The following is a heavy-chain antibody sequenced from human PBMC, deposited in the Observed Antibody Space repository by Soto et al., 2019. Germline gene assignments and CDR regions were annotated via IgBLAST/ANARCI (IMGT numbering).Heavy chain of an antibody. J-gene: IGHJ6*02. Sequence: QTLSLTCAISWDSVSSNSAAWNWIRQSPSRGLEWLGRTYYRSKWYNDYAVSVKSRITINPDTSKNQFSLQLNSVTPEDTAVYYCARDRWFGAIYYYYGMDVWGQGTTVTVSS. CDR3: ARDRWFGAIYYYYGMDV. V-gene: IGHV6-1*01. CDR1: WDSVSSNSAA. CDR2: TYYRSKWYN. D-gene: IGHD3-10*01.